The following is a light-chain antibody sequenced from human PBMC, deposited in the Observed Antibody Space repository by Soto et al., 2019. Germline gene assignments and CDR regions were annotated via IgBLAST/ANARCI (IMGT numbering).Light chain of an antibody. CDR3: SSYTSSSTPLYV. J-gene: IGLJ1*01. CDR1: SSDVGGYNY. CDR2: EVS. V-gene: IGLV2-14*01. Sequence: HSVLTQPASVSGSPGQSITISCTGTSSDVGGYNYVSWYQQHPGKAPKLMIYEVSNRPSGVSNRFSGSKSGNTASLTISGLQAEDEAGYYCSSYTSSSTPLYVFGTGTKVTVL.